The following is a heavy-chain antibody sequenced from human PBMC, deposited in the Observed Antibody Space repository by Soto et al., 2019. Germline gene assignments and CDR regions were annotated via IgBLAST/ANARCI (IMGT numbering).Heavy chain of an antibody. V-gene: IGHV1-69*01. Sequence: QVQLVQSGAEVKKPGSSVKVSCKASGGTFSSYAISWVRQAPGQGLEWMGGIIPIFGTANYAQKFQGRVTITADESTSPAYMELSSLRSEDTAVYYCARARRYCSGGSCYSAVYYYYYYGMDVWGQGTTVTVSS. CDR3: ARARRYCSGGSCYSAVYYYYYYGMDV. D-gene: IGHD2-15*01. CDR1: GGTFSSYA. CDR2: IIPIFGTA. J-gene: IGHJ6*02.